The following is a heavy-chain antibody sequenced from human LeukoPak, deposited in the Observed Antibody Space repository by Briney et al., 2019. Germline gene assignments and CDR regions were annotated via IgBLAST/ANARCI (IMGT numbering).Heavy chain of an antibody. J-gene: IGHJ4*02. CDR3: ARRSEYCSSASCYAVFDY. V-gene: IGHV4-4*02. D-gene: IGHD2-2*01. CDR1: GDSMTSNNW. CDR2: IYHTGRT. Sequence: SETLSLTCAVSGDSMTSNNWWSWVRQPPGKGLEWIGDIYHTGRTNYNPSLKSRVTISVDKSKKQFSLKLDSVTAADTAVYYCARRSEYCSSASCYAVFDYWGQGTLVTVSS.